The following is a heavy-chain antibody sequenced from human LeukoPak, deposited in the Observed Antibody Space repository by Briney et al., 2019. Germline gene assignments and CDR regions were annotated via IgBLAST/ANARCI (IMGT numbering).Heavy chain of an antibody. D-gene: IGHD5-18*01. CDR3: AKDHSKIQPFDY. Sequence: GGSLRLSCAASGFTFSSYAMSWVRQAPGKGLEWVSAISGSGGSTYYADSVKGRFTISRDNSKNTLSLQINSLRVEDTAVYYCAKDHSKIQPFDYWGQGTLVTVSS. J-gene: IGHJ4*02. CDR1: GFTFSSYA. V-gene: IGHV3-23*01. CDR2: ISGSGGST.